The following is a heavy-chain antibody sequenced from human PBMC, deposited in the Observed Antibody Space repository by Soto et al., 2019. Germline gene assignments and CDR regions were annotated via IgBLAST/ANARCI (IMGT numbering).Heavy chain of an antibody. D-gene: IGHD1-26*01. Sequence: GGSLRLSCAASGFSVSTNYMTWVRQAPGKGLEWVSVIYSGGSTYYADSVKGRFTISRDNSKNTLHLQMNSLRAEDTAVYYCARGSGSLYYFDFWGRGTLVTVSS. J-gene: IGHJ4*02. CDR3: ARGSGSLYYFDF. CDR1: GFSVSTNY. CDR2: IYSGGST. V-gene: IGHV3-53*01.